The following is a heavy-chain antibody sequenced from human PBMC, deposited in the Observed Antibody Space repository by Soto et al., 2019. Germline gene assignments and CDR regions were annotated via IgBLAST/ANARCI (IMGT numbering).Heavy chain of an antibody. D-gene: IGHD3-16*01. J-gene: IGHJ4*02. CDR1: GYSFAGYW. V-gene: IGHV5-10-1*01. Sequence: GESLKISCKGSGYSFAGYWITWVRQKPGKGPEWMGRIDPSDSQTYYSPSFRGHVTISVTKSITTVFLQWSSLRASDTAMYYCARHIYDSDKGHNFQYYFDSWGQGTPVTVSS. CDR3: ARHIYDSDKGHNFQYYFDS. CDR2: IDPSDSQT.